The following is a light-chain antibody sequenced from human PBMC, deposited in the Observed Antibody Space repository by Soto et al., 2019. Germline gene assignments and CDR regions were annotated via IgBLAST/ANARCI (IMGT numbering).Light chain of an antibody. CDR1: QAVNPW. CDR3: QQYYSRES. V-gene: IGKV1-5*03. Sequence: DIQMTQSPSIVSASVGDTVTITCRASQAVNPWLAWHQQKPGKVPRVLIYKTSDLENGVPSRFSGSGSGTEFTHTISILQPADFPTYYCQQYYSRESFGQGNKV. CDR2: KTS. J-gene: IGKJ1*01.